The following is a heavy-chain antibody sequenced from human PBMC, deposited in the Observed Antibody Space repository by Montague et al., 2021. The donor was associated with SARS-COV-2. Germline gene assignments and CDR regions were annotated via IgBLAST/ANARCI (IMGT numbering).Heavy chain of an antibody. CDR3: ARSYHDILTNYYDAFDI. J-gene: IGHJ3*02. D-gene: IGHD3-9*01. CDR1: GFSLSTSGMR. V-gene: IGHV2-70*04. Sequence: PALVKPTQTLTLTCTLSGFSLSTSGMRASWIRQPPGKALEWLARIDWDDDKFYSTSLKTRLTISKDTSKNQVILTMTNMDPVDTATYYCARSYHDILTNYYDAFDIWGQGTMVTVSS. CDR2: IDWDDDK.